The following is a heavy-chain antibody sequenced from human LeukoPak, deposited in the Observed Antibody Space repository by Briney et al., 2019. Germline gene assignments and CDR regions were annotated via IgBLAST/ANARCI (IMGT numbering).Heavy chain of an antibody. Sequence: PGGSLKLSCAASGFTFSGSAIHWVRQASGEGLEWVGRIRSKSNSYATGYAASVKGRFTISRDESKNTAFLQMNSLKTEDTAVYYCTRPSDSSDYYGLDYWGQGTLVTVSS. CDR2: IRSKSNSYAT. V-gene: IGHV3-73*01. CDR3: TRPSDSSDYYGLDY. D-gene: IGHD3-22*01. CDR1: GFTFSGSA. J-gene: IGHJ4*02.